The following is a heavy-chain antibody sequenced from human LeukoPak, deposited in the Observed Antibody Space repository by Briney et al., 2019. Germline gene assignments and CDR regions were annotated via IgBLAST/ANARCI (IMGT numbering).Heavy chain of an antibody. CDR1: GFTVISKY. CDR3: ARNKYYYYYGMDV. J-gene: IGHJ6*02. CDR2: IYSGGST. Sequence: GGSLRLSFPASGFTVISKYLNGVGQAPGKGRDWLSVIYSGGSTDYTESAKGRFIICRFDSKNALYHQMRNLRAEDTAVYYCARNKYYYYYGMDVWGQGTTVTVSS. V-gene: IGHV3-66*01.